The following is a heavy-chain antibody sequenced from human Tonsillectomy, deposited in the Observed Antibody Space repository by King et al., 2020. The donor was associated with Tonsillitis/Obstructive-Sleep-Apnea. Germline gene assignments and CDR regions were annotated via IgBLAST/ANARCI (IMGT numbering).Heavy chain of an antibody. CDR2: ISAYNGNT. Sequence: QLVQSGAEVKKPGASVKVSCEASGYNFSNYDITWVRQAPGQGLECMGWISAYNGNTNYAQQLQGRVTMTTDTSTSTAYMELRSLRSDDTAVYYCAGGFGRTFSGNYYYSYYYMDVWGKGTTVTVS. V-gene: IGHV1-18*01. J-gene: IGHJ6*03. CDR1: GYNFSNYD. CDR3: AGGFGRTFSGNYYYSYYYMDV. D-gene: IGHD1-26*01.